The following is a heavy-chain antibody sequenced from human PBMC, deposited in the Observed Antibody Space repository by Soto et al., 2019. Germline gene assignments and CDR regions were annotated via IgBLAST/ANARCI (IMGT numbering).Heavy chain of an antibody. Sequence: EVQLLESGGGLVQPGGSLRLSCAASGFTFTTYAMRWVRQAPGKGLEWVSGMTGSGSSTYYADSVKGRFTISSDISKSTLYLQMHSQRAEDTAVYYCAKDNFSYYSGSGRNYHYGMDVWGQGTTVTVSS. J-gene: IGHJ6*02. CDR2: MTGSGSST. V-gene: IGHV3-23*01. CDR3: AKDNFSYYSGSGRNYHYGMDV. D-gene: IGHD3-10*01. CDR1: GFTFTTYA.